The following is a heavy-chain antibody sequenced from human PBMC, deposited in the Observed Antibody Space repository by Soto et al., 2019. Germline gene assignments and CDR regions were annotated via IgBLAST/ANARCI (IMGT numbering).Heavy chain of an antibody. J-gene: IGHJ6*02. V-gene: IGHV1-18*01. D-gene: IGHD3-16*01. CDR1: GYTFTTYG. Sequence: QVQLVQSGAEVRKPGASVKVSCKASGYTFTTYGISWVRQAPGQGLEWMGWISGYNGHTKYAQKFQCRVTMTTDTSTRTVYMDLRSLRSDDTAVYYCAREGEMPYYYYGLDVWGQGTTVTVSS. CDR2: ISGYNGHT. CDR3: AREGEMPYYYYGLDV.